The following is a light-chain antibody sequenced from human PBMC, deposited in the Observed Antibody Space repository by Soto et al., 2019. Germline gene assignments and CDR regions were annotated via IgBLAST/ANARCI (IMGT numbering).Light chain of an antibody. J-gene: IGKJ1*01. Sequence: EIVLTQSPGTLSLSPGERATLSCRASHSVDSNYFAWYQQKPGQAPRLLIYGTSYRATDIPDRFSGSGSGTDFTLTISRLEPEASAVDYCQHYYYIPRTLGRGTKVE. CDR3: QHYYYIPRT. CDR1: HSVDSNY. V-gene: IGKV3-20*01. CDR2: GTS.